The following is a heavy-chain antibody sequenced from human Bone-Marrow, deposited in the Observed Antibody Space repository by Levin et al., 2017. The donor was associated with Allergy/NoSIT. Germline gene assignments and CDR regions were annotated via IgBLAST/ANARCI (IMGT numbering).Heavy chain of an antibody. CDR2: SSAYNGRT. V-gene: IGHV1-18*01. CDR1: GYTFTSYV. Sequence: ASVKVSCKASGYTFTSYVISWVRQAPGQGLEWMGWSSAYNGRTKYVQNFQDRVNMTTDRSTSTAYMELRSLGSGDTAVYYCARGNYDTSGQRVQCDSWGEGTLVTVSS. J-gene: IGHJ4*02. D-gene: IGHD3-22*01. CDR3: ARGNYDTSGQRVQCDS.